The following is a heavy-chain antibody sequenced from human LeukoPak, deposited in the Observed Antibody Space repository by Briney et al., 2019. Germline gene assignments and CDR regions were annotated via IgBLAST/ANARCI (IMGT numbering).Heavy chain of an antibody. CDR3: AKKDRGGVGHGSFDY. J-gene: IGHJ4*02. D-gene: IGHD3-10*01. V-gene: IGHV3-30*18. CDR2: VSPDGSSS. Sequence: GRSLRLSCAASGFTFDIYDMYWVRQAPGKGLEWVAVVSPDGSSSSYADSLKGRFTISRDNSKNTVYLQMNSLRAEDTAVHYCAKKDRGGVGHGSFDYWGQGTLVTVSS. CDR1: GFTFDIYD.